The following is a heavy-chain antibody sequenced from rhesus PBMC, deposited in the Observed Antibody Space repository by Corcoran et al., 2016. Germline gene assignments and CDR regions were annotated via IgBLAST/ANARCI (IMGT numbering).Heavy chain of an antibody. D-gene: IGHD2-15*01. CDR1: GGSLSSSFYS. Sequence: QVQLQESGPGLVKPSETLTLTGAVSGGSLSSSFYSWSWTRPGPGKGLGWIGYISYSGSTSCTPSLKSRVTISRDTSSNQFSLKLSSVTAADTAVYYCARQGCSSTYCSYGSSYLSPLFGNWGQGVLVTVSS. CDR2: ISYSGST. CDR3: ARQGCSSTYCSYGSSYLSPLFGN. J-gene: IGHJ4*01. V-gene: IGHV4-122*02.